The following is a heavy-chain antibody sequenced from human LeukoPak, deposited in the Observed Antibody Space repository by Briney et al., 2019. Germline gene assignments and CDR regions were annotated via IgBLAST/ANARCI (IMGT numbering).Heavy chain of an antibody. CDR3: ARDGLRSDAFDI. V-gene: IGHV1-46*01. D-gene: IGHD4-17*01. J-gene: IGHJ3*02. CDR2: INPSGGST. Sequence: ASVKVSCKASGYTFTNFYMHWVRQAPGQGLEWLGIINPSGGSTSYAQKFQGRVTMTRDTSRSTVYMELSSLRSDDTAVYYCARDGLRSDAFDIWGQGAMVTVSS. CDR1: GYTFTNFY.